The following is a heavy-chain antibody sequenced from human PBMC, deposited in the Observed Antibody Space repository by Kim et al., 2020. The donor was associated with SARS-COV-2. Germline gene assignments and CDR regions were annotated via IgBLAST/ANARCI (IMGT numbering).Heavy chain of an antibody. D-gene: IGHD3-22*01. Sequence: SVKVSCKASGGTFSSYAISWVRQAPGQGLEWMGGIIPIFGTANYAQKFQGRVTITADESTSTAYMELSSLRSEDTAVYYCARLLSYYDRHDYWGQGTLVTVSS. CDR1: GGTFSSYA. V-gene: IGHV1-69*13. CDR2: IIPIFGTA. J-gene: IGHJ4*02. CDR3: ARLLSYYDRHDY.